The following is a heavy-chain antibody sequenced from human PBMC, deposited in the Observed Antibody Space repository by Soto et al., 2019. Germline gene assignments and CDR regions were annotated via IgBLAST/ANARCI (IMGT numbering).Heavy chain of an antibody. CDR2: MNPNSGNT. CDR3: ARAVVPAAIAYYYSMHV. V-gene: IGHV1-8*01. J-gene: IGHJ6*03. Sequence: QVQLVQAGAEVKKPGASVKVSCKASGYTFTSYDINWVRQATGQGLEWMGWMNPNSGNTGYAQKFQGRVNRTRNTPISPTYMELGSLRSDNTAVYYCARAVVPAAIAYYYSMHVWGKGTTDTVSS. D-gene: IGHD2-2*01. CDR1: GYTFTSYD.